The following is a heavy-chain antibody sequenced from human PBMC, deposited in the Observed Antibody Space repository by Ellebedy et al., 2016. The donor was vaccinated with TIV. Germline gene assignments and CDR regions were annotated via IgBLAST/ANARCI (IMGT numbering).Heavy chain of an antibody. J-gene: IGHJ6*02. CDR3: AKGWGGYYYYGMDV. Sequence: PGGSLRLSCAASGFTFDDYAMHWVRQAPGKGLEWVSGISWNSGSIGYADSVKGRFTISRDNAKNSLYLQMNSLRAEDMALYYCAKGWGGYYYYGMDVWGQGTTVTVSS. D-gene: IGHD3-3*01. CDR2: ISWNSGSI. CDR1: GFTFDDYA. V-gene: IGHV3-9*03.